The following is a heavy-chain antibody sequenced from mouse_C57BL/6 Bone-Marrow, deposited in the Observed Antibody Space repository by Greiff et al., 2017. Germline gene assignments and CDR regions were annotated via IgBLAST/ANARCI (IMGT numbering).Heavy chain of an antibody. D-gene: IGHD2-12*01. CDR1: GYTFTSYG. V-gene: IGHV1-81*01. J-gene: IGHJ2*01. Sequence: QVQLKESGAELARPGASVKPSCKASGYTFTSYGISWVKQRTGQGLEWIGEIYPRSGNTYYNEKFKGKATLTADKSSSTAYMELRSLTSEDSAVYFCAREGRRRGYYFDYWGQGTTLTVSS. CDR2: IYPRSGNT. CDR3: AREGRRRGYYFDY.